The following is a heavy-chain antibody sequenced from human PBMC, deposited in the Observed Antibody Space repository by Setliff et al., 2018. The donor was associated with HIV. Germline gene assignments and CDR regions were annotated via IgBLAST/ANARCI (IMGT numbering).Heavy chain of an antibody. J-gene: IGHJ4*02. CDR3: ARAEDTVLKMYVVTPPYLDY. CDR2: IYPGDSDT. D-gene: IGHD2-8*01. V-gene: IGHV5-51*01. CDR1: GYNFVDYS. Sequence: GESLKISCQGSGYNFVDYSIAWVRQVPGKGLEWMGFIYPGDSDTRYSPSFQGQVTISADKSISTAYLQWSSLGASDTAMYYCARAEDTVLKMYVVTPPYLDYWGQGTLVTVSS.